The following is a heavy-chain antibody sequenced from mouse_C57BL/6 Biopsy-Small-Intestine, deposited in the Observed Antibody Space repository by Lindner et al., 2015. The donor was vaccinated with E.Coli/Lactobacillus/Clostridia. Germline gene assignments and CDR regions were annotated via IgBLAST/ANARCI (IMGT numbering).Heavy chain of an antibody. V-gene: IGHV1-36*01. J-gene: IGHJ2*01. Sequence: VQLQESGPVLVKPGPSVKISCKASGFTFTDYYMHWVRQSHGKSLEWIELVYPYNGGTSYNQKFKGKATLTVNTSSSTTYMELDSLTSEDSAVYYCVRRYYDYDGGFDFWGQGTTLTVSS. CDR2: VYPYNGGT. CDR3: VRRYYDYDGGFDF. CDR1: GFTFTDYY. D-gene: IGHD2-4*01.